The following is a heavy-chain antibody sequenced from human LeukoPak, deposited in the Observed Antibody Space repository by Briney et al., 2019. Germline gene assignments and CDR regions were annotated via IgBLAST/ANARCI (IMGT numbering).Heavy chain of an antibody. J-gene: IGHJ4*02. V-gene: IGHV1-69*05. CDR1: GGTFNSYA. D-gene: IGHD3-22*01. CDR2: IIPIFGTA. CDR3: ARSRGAHFGVYYDSSGYIDY. Sequence: SVKVSCKASGGTFNSYAISWVRQAPGQGLEWMGGIIPIFGTANYAQKFQGRVTITTDESTSTAYMELSSLRSEDTAVYYCARSRGAHFGVYYDSSGYIDYWGQGTLVTVSS.